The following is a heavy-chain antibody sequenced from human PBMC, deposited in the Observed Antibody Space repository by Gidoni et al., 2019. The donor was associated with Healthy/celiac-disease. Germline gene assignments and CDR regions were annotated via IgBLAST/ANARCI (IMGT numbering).Heavy chain of an antibody. CDR1: GFTFSSYT. CDR2: ISSSSSYI. V-gene: IGHV3-21*01. CDR3: ARDPAEFDY. J-gene: IGHJ4*02. Sequence: EVQLVESGGGLVKPGGSLRLSCAASGFTFSSYTMNWVRQAPGKGLEWVSSISSSSSYIYYADSVKGRFTISRDNAKNSLYLQMNSLRADDTAVYYCARDPAEFDYWGQGTLVHRLL.